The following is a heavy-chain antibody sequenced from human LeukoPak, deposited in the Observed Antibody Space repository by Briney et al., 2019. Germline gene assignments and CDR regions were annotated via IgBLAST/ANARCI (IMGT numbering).Heavy chain of an antibody. CDR3: ASHCSSTSCYADYYYMDV. V-gene: IGHV1-69*01. Sequence: GSSVKVSCKASAGTFSSSGISWVRQAPGQGLEWMGGIIPMIGTPNYAQKFQGRVTITADESTSTAYMELSSLRSEDTAVYYCASHCSSTSCYADYYYMDVWGKGTTVTVSS. D-gene: IGHD2-2*01. J-gene: IGHJ6*03. CDR1: AGTFSSSG. CDR2: IIPMIGTP.